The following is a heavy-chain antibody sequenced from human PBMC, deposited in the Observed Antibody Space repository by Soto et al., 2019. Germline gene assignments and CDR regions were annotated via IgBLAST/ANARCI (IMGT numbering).Heavy chain of an antibody. CDR1: GFTFSSYG. CDR3: AKGLYGSGSYDNYFDC. Sequence: PGGSLRLSCAASGFTFSSYGMNWVRQAPGKGLEWVAVISYDGSNKYYADSRKGRFTISRDNSKNTLYLQMSSLRPEDTAVYYCAKGLYGSGSYDNYFDCWGQGTLVTVSS. V-gene: IGHV3-30*18. J-gene: IGHJ4*02. CDR2: ISYDGSNK. D-gene: IGHD3-10*01.